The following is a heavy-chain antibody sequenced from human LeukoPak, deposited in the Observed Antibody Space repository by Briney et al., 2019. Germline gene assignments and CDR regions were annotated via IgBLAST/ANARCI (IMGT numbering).Heavy chain of an antibody. Sequence: PSETLSLTRTVSGGSISSGDSYWNWVRQPPGKGLEWIGYIYHSGSSYYTPSLTSRVTMSVDTSKNQFSLKLSSVTVTDTAVYYCARGVYDDLYYFDFWGQGTLVTVSS. CDR1: GGSISSGDSY. D-gene: IGHD3-3*01. CDR2: IYHSGSS. V-gene: IGHV4-30-4*01. CDR3: ARGVYDDLYYFDF. J-gene: IGHJ4*02.